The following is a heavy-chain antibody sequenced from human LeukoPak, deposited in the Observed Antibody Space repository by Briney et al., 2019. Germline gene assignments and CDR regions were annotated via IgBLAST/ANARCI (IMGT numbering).Heavy chain of an antibody. D-gene: IGHD4-23*01. CDR1: GFTFTSYT. CDR3: ARDPLSTTVVSSGMDV. V-gene: IGHV3-21*01. CDR2: ISSSSNYI. Sequence: GGSLRLSRAASGFTFTSYTMNWVRQAPGKGLEWVSSISSSSNYIYYADSVKGRFTISRDNAKNSLYLQMNSLRAEDTAVYYCARDPLSTTVVSSGMDVWGQGTTVTVSS. J-gene: IGHJ6*02.